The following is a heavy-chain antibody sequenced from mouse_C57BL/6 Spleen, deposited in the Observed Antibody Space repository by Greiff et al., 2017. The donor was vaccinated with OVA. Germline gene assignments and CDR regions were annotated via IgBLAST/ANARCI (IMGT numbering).Heavy chain of an antibody. CDR3: ARGDYGGGFAY. CDR1: GYTFTSYW. D-gene: IGHD2-4*01. V-gene: IGHV1-52*01. J-gene: IGHJ3*01. Sequence: QVQLQQPGAELVRPGSSVKLSCKASGYTFTSYWMHWVKPRPIQGLEWIGNIDPSDSETHYNQKFKDKATLTVDKSSSTAYMQLSSLTSEDSAVYYCARGDYGGGFAYWGQGTLVTVSA. CDR2: IDPSDSET.